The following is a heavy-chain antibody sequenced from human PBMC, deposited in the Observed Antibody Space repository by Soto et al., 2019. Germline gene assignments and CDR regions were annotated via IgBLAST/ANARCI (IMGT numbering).Heavy chain of an antibody. D-gene: IGHD1-26*01. J-gene: IGHJ6*02. Sequence: GGSLRLSCAASGFTFSSYAMSWVRQAPGKGLEWVSAISGSGGSTYYADSVKGRFTISRDNSKNTLYLQMNSLRAEDTAVYYCAKPKNARYSGSSHLGLYYYYGMDVWGQGTTVTVSS. CDR3: AKPKNARYSGSSHLGLYYYYGMDV. V-gene: IGHV3-23*01. CDR2: ISGSGGST. CDR1: GFTFSSYA.